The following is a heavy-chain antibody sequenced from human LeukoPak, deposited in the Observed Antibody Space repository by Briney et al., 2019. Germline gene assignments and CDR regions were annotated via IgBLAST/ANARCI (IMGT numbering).Heavy chain of an antibody. V-gene: IGHV3-23*01. CDR2: IRGSGGST. CDR1: GFTFSSYA. Sequence: GGSLRLSCAASGFTFSSYAMSWVRQAPGKGLEWVSDIRGSGGSTYYADSVRGRFTISGDNSKNTLYLQMNSLRAEDTAVYYCAKCIVVGEYFDYWGQGTLVTVSS. D-gene: IGHD3-10*01. CDR3: AKCIVVGEYFDY. J-gene: IGHJ4*02.